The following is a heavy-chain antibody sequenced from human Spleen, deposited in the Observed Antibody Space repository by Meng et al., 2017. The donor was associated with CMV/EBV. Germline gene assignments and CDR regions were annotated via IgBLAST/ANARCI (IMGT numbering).Heavy chain of an antibody. CDR3: ARSTRYFDWVL. V-gene: IGHV4-39*07. CDR1: GGSISSSSHF. D-gene: IGHD3-9*01. CDR2: MFYTGTP. Sequence: TLSGGSISSSSHFWGWIRQPPGKGLEWIGSMFYTGTPYWNPSLKSRVTISVDTSKNQFSLKLSSVTAADTAVYYCARSTRYFDWVLWGQGTMVTVSS. J-gene: IGHJ3*01.